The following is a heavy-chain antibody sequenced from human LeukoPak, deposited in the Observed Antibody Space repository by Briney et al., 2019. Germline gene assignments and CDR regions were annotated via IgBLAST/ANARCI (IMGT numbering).Heavy chain of an antibody. V-gene: IGHV3-NL1*01. CDR2: IYSDNT. J-gene: IGHJ4*02. D-gene: IGHD4/OR15-4a*01. CDR3: ARRAGAYSHPYDY. Sequence: PGGSLRLSCAASGFTFSSYGMHWARQAPGKGLEWVSFIYSDNTHYSDSVKGRFTISRDNSKNTLYLQMNSLRAEDTAVYYCARRAGAYSHPYDYWGQGTLVTVSS. CDR1: GFTFSSYG.